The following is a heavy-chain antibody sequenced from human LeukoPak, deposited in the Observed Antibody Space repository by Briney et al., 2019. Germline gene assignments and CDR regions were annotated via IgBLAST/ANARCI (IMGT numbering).Heavy chain of an antibody. CDR3: ARRTWNAGPRDY. J-gene: IGHJ4*02. Sequence: SETLSLTCAVYGGSFSGYYWSWIRQPPGKGLEWIGEINHSGSTNYNPPLKSRVTISVDTSKNQFSLKLSSVTAVDTAVYYCARRTWNAGPRDYWGQGTLVTVSS. CDR2: INHSGST. CDR1: GGSFSGYY. V-gene: IGHV4-34*01. D-gene: IGHD1-1*01.